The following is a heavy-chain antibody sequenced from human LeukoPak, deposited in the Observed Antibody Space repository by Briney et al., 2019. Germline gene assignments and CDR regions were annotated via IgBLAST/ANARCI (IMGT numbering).Heavy chain of an antibody. V-gene: IGHV4-31*03. CDR3: ARDVADSSSSLSLGY. Sequence: SETLSLTCTVSGGSISSGGYYWSWIRQHPGTGLEWIGYIYYSGSTYYNPSLKSRVTISVDTSKNQFSLKLSSVTAADTAVYYCARDVADSSSSLSLGYWGQGTLVTVSS. D-gene: IGHD6-6*01. CDR1: GGSISSGGYY. CDR2: IYYSGST. J-gene: IGHJ4*02.